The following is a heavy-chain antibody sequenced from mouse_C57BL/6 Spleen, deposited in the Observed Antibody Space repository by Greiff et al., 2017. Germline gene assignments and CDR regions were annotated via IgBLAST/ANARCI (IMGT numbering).Heavy chain of an antibody. CDR1: GYTFTSYW. J-gene: IGHJ4*01. CDR2: INPSSGYT. CDR3: AGYYGSSWDYAMDY. D-gene: IGHD1-1*01. Sequence: VQLQQSGAELAKPGASVKLSCKASGYTFTSYWMHWVKQRPGQGLEWIGYINPSSGYTKYNQKFKDKATMTADKSSSTACMQLSSLTYEDSAVYYCAGYYGSSWDYAMDYWGQGTSVTVSS. V-gene: IGHV1-7*01.